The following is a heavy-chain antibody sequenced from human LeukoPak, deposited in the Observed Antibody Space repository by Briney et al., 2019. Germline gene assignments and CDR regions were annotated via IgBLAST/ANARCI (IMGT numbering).Heavy chain of an antibody. CDR3: ARDTYSSSWYSGGYYYYYGMDV. J-gene: IGHJ6*02. CDR1: GFTVSSNY. Sequence: GGSLRLSCAASGFTVSSNYMSWVRQAPGKGLEWGSVIYSCGSTCYADSVKGRFTISRDNSKNTLYLQMNSLRAEDTAVYYCARDTYSSSWYSGGYYYYYGMDVWGQGTTVTVSS. D-gene: IGHD6-13*01. V-gene: IGHV3-53*01. CDR2: IYSCGST.